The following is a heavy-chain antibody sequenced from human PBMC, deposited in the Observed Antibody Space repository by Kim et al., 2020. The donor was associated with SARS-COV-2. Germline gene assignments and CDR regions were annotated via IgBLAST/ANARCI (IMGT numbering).Heavy chain of an antibody. V-gene: IGHV3-74*01. CDR2: INSDGSST. CDR3: ARGDSSFYYYYGMDV. CDR1: GFTFSSYW. J-gene: IGHJ6*02. Sequence: GGSLRLSCAASGFTFSSYWMHWVRQAPGKGLVWVSRINSDGSSTSYADSVKGRFTISRDNAKNTLYLQMNSLRAEDTAVYYCARGDSSFYYYYGMDVWGQETTVTVSS. D-gene: IGHD6-6*01.